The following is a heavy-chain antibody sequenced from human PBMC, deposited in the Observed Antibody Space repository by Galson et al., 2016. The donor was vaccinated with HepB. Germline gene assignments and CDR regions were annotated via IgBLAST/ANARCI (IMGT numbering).Heavy chain of an antibody. CDR2: ISPYNGNT. V-gene: IGHV1-18*01. J-gene: IGHJ6*02. D-gene: IGHD3-9*01. CDR1: GYILTTYG. Sequence: SVKVSCKASGYILTTYGITWVRQAPGQGLEWMGWISPYNGNTNYAQKFQGRATMTTDTSTNTAYMELRSLKSDDTAIYYCARGLRSGRFLDWMQHATQTRPPHSYGMDVWGQGTTVTVSS. CDR3: ARGLRSGRFLDWMQHATQTRPPHSYGMDV.